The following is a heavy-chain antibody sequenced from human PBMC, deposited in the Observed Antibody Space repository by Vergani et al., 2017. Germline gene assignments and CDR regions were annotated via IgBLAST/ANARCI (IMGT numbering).Heavy chain of an antibody. D-gene: IGHD3-10*01. J-gene: IGHJ4*02. CDR3: AKDKGLLWFGGQGYFDS. CDR1: GFTFSSYA. Sequence: EVQRLESGGNLIQPGGSLRLSCGASGFTFSSYAMTSVRLAPGKGLQWVSAISGSGGNTYYADSVKGPFTISSDNSKNTLYLQMNSLRAEDTAVYYCAKDKGLLWFGGQGYFDSWGQGTLVTVSS. V-gene: IGHV3-23*01. CDR2: ISGSGGNT.